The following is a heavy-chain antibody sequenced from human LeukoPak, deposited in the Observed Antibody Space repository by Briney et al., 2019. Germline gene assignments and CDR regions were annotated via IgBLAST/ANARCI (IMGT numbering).Heavy chain of an antibody. V-gene: IGHV3-11*03. CDR2: ISSSSGYT. J-gene: IGHJ4*02. CDR1: GFXFSDCY. D-gene: IGHD1-1*01. Sequence: PGGSLRLSCAASGFXFSDCYINWIRQAPGKGPEWVSYISSSSGYTNYADSVKGRFTISRDNAKNSLYLQMDSLRAEDTAVYYCARSKRGYPYYFEYWGQGTLVTVSS. CDR3: ARSKRGYPYYFEY.